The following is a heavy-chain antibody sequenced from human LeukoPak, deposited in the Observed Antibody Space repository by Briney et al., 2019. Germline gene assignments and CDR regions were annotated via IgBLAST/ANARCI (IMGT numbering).Heavy chain of an antibody. CDR3: ARDWYYAIDY. D-gene: IGHD2-2*01. CDR2: ITSDGSRT. Sequence: GGSLRLSCVGTGYTFGSAWMHWVRQAPGKGLVWVSRITSDGSRTTYADSVRGRFTISRDNAKNTLYLQMNSLRADDTAVYYCARDWYYAIDYWGQGTLVTVSS. CDR1: GYTFGSAW. J-gene: IGHJ4*02. V-gene: IGHV3-74*03.